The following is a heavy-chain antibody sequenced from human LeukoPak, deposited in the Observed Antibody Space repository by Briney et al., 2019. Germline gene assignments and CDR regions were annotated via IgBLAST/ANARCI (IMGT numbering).Heavy chain of an antibody. CDR3: ARDRSGYCSGGSCYYYYYYMDV. J-gene: IGHJ6*03. CDR1: GYTFTDDY. V-gene: IGHV1-2*02. D-gene: IGHD2-15*01. CDR2: INPNSGVT. Sequence: ASVKVSCKASGYTFTDDYVHWVRQAPGQGLEWMGWINPNSGVTNYAQKFQGRVTMTRDMSISTAYMELSRLRSDDTAVYYCARDRSGYCSGGSCYYYYYYMDVWGKGTTVTISS.